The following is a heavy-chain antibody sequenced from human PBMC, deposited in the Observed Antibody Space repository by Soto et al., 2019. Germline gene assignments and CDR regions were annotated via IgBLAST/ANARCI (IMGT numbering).Heavy chain of an antibody. CDR3: ARGRITMVRDEFGPYYYYYMDV. CDR2: INPNSGGT. V-gene: IGHV1-2*04. D-gene: IGHD3-10*01. Sequence: ASVKVSCKASGYTFTGYYMHWVRQAPGQGLEWMGWINPNSGGTNYAQKFQGWVTMTRDTSISTAYMELSRLRSDDTAVYYCARGRITMVRDEFGPYYYYYMDVWGKGTTVTVSS. CDR1: GYTFTGYY. J-gene: IGHJ6*03.